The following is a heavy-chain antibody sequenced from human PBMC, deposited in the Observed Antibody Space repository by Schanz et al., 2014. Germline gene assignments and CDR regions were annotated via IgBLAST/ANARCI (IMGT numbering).Heavy chain of an antibody. CDR3: ARGIITMVRGGDVGAFDI. J-gene: IGHJ3*02. D-gene: IGHD3-10*01. CDR2: TYSGGST. CDR1: GFTVSSNY. Sequence: VHLVESGGGLVQPGGSLRLSCAASGFTVSSNYMSWVRQAPGKGLEWVSITYSGGSTYYADSVKGRFTISRDNSKNALYLQMDSLRAEDTAVYYCARGIITMVRGGDVGAFDIWGQGTMVTVSS. V-gene: IGHV3-66*01.